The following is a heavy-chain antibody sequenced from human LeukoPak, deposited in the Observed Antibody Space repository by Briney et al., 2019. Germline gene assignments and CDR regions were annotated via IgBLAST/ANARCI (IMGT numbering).Heavy chain of an antibody. D-gene: IGHD6-19*01. CDR1: GFTVSGSG. Sequence: PGGSLRLSCAASGFTVSGSGMHWVRQAPGKGLEWVAFIRYDGSNTYYADSVKGRFTISRDNSKNTLYLQMNSLRGEDTAVHYCARSRSGSGWASIDYWGQGTLVTVSS. CDR2: IRYDGSNT. V-gene: IGHV3-30*02. CDR3: ARSRSGSGWASIDY. J-gene: IGHJ4*02.